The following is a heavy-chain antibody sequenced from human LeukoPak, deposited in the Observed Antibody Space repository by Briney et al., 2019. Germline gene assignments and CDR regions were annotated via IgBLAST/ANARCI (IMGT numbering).Heavy chain of an antibody. V-gene: IGHV3-9*01. Sequence: GGSLRLSCAASGLTFDDYAMHWVRQAPGKGLEWVARFSWNDGSLGYVASVRGRFTISRDNDKNSLYLQMNSVRAEDTALYYCAKVIHSGSRGMDVWGQGTTVTVSS. D-gene: IGHD3-10*01. J-gene: IGHJ6*02. CDR2: FSWNDGSL. CDR1: GLTFDDYA. CDR3: AKVIHSGSRGMDV.